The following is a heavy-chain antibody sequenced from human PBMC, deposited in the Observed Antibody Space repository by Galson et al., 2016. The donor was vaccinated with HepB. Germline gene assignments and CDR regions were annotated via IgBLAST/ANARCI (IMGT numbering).Heavy chain of an antibody. CDR1: GFTFSSYS. D-gene: IGHD3-16*01. V-gene: IGHV3-53*01. CDR2: IYSGGSI. CDR3: GRGWVGSYYYYGLDV. J-gene: IGHJ6*02. Sequence: SLRLSCAASGFTFSSYSMNWVRQAPGKGLEWVSIIYSGGSIYYADFAKGRFTISRDNSKNTLYLQMNSPRIEETAVYYCGRGWVGSYYYYGLDVWGQGTTVTVSS.